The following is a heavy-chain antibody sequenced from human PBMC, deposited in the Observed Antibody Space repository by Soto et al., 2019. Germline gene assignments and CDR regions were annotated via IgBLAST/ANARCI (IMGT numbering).Heavy chain of an antibody. CDR2: LYSSGRA. D-gene: IGHD5-18*01. Sequence: QVQLQESGPGLVKTSETLSLTCTVSGVSISPYYWTWIRQPAGKGLEWIGHLYSSGRATYNPSLKNRVTMSVFRDHFTLKLNSVTVADTAVYYCARHFDVNTALDYYYFDLRGRGALVTVSS. CDR3: ARHFDVNTALDYYYFDL. CDR1: GVSISPYY. J-gene: IGHJ2*01. V-gene: IGHV4-4*07.